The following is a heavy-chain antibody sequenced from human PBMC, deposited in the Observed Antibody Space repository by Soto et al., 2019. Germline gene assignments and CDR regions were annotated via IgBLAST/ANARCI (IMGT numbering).Heavy chain of an antibody. CDR1: GLTFSSYA. J-gene: IGHJ6*02. D-gene: IGHD6-13*01. Sequence: LRLSCAASGLTFSSYAMSWVRQAPGKGLEWVSAISGSGGSTYYADSVKGRFTISRDNSKNTLYLQMNSLRAEDTAVYYCAKGIAAASYYYYYGMDVWGQGTTVTVSS. CDR3: AKGIAAASYYYYYGMDV. CDR2: ISGSGGST. V-gene: IGHV3-23*01.